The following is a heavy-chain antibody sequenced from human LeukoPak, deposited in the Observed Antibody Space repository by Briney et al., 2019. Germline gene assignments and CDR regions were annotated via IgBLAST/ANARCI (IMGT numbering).Heavy chain of an antibody. D-gene: IGHD3-22*01. Sequence: SETLSLTWAVYGGSFSGYYWSWIRQPPGKGLEWIGEINHSGSTNYNPSLKSRVTISVDTSKNQFSLKLSSVTAADTAVYYCARGRQPYYYDSRVWFDPWGQGTLVTVSS. CDR3: ARGRQPYYYDSRVWFDP. J-gene: IGHJ5*02. CDR1: GGSFSGYY. CDR2: INHSGST. V-gene: IGHV4-34*01.